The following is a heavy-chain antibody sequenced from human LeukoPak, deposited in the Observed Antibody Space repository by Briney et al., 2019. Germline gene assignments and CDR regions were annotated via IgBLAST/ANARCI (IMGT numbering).Heavy chain of an antibody. D-gene: IGHD1-26*01. CDR3: AKGYSGSYYYLFDY. Sequence: GGSLRLSCAASGFTVSSNYMSWVRQAPGKGLEWVSAISGSGGSTYYADSVKGRFTISRDNSKNTLYLQMNSLRAEDTAVYYCAKGYSGSYYYLFDYWGQGTLVTVSS. CDR1: GFTVSSNY. J-gene: IGHJ4*02. CDR2: ISGSGGST. V-gene: IGHV3-23*01.